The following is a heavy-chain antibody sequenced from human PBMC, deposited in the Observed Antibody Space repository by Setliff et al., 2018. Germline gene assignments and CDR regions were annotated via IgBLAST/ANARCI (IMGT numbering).Heavy chain of an antibody. CDR3: ARMSGFQYMDV. D-gene: IGHD3-3*01. Sequence: PSDPLSLTCTVSGDSISSRRSYWGWFRQPAGKGLEWIRQIYTSWSTNYNPSLKSRVTISLDTSKNQFSLSLSSVTAADTAVYYCARMSGFQYMDVWGKGTTVTVSS. CDR2: IYTSWST. V-gene: IGHV4-61*09. CDR1: GDSISSRRSY. J-gene: IGHJ6*03.